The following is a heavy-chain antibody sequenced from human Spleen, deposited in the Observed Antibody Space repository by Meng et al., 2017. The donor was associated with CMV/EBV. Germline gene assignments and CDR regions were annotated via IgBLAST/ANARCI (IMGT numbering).Heavy chain of an antibody. CDR1: GGTFSSYA. CDR2: IIPILGIA. V-gene: IGHV1-69*10. J-gene: IGHJ6*02. D-gene: IGHD2-2*01. CDR3: ARGGVVVPAANYYYGMDV. Sequence: SVKVSCKASGGTFSSYAISWVRQAPGQGLEWMGGIIPILGIANYAQKFQGRVTITADKSTSTAYMELSSLRSEDTAVYYCARGGVVVPAANYYYGMDVWGQGTTVTVSS.